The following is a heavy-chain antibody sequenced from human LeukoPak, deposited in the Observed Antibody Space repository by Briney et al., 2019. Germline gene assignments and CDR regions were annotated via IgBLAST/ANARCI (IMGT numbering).Heavy chain of an antibody. CDR1: GYTFTSYW. Sequence: ASVKVSCKASGYTFTSYWIGWVRQMPGKGLEWMGIIYPGDSDTRYSPSFQGQVTISADKSISTAYLQWSSLKASDTAMYYCARQDHYYDSSGSQHDAFDIWGQGTMVTVSS. D-gene: IGHD3-22*01. CDR2: IYPGDSDT. J-gene: IGHJ3*02. CDR3: ARQDHYYDSSGSQHDAFDI. V-gene: IGHV5-51*01.